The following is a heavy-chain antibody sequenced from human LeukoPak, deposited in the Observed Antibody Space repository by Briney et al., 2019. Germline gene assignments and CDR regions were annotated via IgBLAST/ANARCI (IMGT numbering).Heavy chain of an antibody. CDR3: AREAVAGLYNWFDP. V-gene: IGHV3-21*01. Sequence: GGSLRLSCAASGFTFSSYSMNWVRQAPGKGLGWVSSISSSSSYIYYADSVKGRFTISRDNAKNSLYLQMNSLRAEDTAVYYCAREAVAGLYNWFDPWGQGTLVTVSS. CDR1: GFTFSSYS. J-gene: IGHJ5*02. CDR2: ISSSSSYI. D-gene: IGHD6-19*01.